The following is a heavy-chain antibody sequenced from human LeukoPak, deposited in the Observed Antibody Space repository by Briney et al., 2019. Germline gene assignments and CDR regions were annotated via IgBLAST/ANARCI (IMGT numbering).Heavy chain of an antibody. CDR2: IYTSGST. CDR3: ASDRASVAGKVYWFDP. V-gene: IGHV4-61*02. Sequence: SQTLSLTCTVSGGSISSGSYYWSWIRQPAGKGLEWIGRIYTSGSTNYNPSLKSRVTMSVDTSKNQFSLKLSSVTAADTAVYYCASDRASVAGKVYWFDPWGQGTLVTVSS. CDR1: GGSISSGSYY. D-gene: IGHD6-19*01. J-gene: IGHJ5*02.